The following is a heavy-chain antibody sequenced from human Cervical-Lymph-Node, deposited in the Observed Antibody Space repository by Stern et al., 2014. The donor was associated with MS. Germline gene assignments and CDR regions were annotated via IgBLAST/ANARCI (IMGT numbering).Heavy chain of an antibody. CDR3: AGEREEMTTKYYFDY. Sequence: VQLEESGAEVKKPGSSVRVSCTASGGTFRTSAISWVRQAPGQGPEWMGGIIPIFRAAIYARMCRDRVTITADETTSTVYMELSSLRSEDTAMYYCAGEREEMTTKYYFDYWGQGTLVTVSS. D-gene: IGHD5-24*01. V-gene: IGHV1-69*01. CDR2: IIPIFRAA. J-gene: IGHJ4*02. CDR1: GGTFRTSA.